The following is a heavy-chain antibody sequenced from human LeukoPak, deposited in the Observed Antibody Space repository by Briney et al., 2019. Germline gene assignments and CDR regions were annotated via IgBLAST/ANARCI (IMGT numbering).Heavy chain of an antibody. Sequence: SETLSLTCTVSGGSVSSHYWSWIRQPPGKGLEWIGYIYYSGSTNYNPSLKSRVTISLDTSKNQFSLKLSSVTAADTAVYYCARSRPPFIAVAGTHPFDYWGQGTLVTVSS. CDR3: ARSRPPFIAVAGTHPFDY. J-gene: IGHJ4*02. V-gene: IGHV4-59*02. CDR1: GGSVSSHY. CDR2: IYYSGST. D-gene: IGHD6-19*01.